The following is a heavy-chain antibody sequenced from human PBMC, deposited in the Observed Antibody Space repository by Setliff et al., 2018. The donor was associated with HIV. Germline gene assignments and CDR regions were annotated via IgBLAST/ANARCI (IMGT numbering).Heavy chain of an antibody. J-gene: IGHJ4*02. CDR3: VSSRSDFDY. CDR2: INSDGSST. D-gene: IGHD6-13*01. Sequence: LRLSCAASGFTFGDYAMSWVRQAPGKGLVWVSGINSDGSSTNYADSVEGRFTISRDDAKNTLYLQMSSLRAEDTAVYYCVSSRSDFDYWGQGTLVTVSS. V-gene: IGHV3-74*01. CDR1: GFTFGDYA.